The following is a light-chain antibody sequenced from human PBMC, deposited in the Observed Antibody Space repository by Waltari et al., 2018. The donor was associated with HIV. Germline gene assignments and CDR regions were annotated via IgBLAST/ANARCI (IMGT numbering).Light chain of an antibody. V-gene: IGLV1-47*01. J-gene: IGLJ2*01. CDR1: SSNIGNNY. CDR3: AAWEDSLSVVV. CDR2: RNN. Sequence: QPVLTQTPSASGTPGQRVTISCSGSSSNIGNNYVYWYQQPPGTAPKLLMYRNNQRPSGVPDRFSGSKSGTSASLAISGLRSEDEADYYCAAWEDSLSVVVFGGGTKLTVL.